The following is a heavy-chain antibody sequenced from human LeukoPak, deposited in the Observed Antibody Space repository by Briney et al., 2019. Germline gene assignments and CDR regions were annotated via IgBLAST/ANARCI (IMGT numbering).Heavy chain of an antibody. CDR2: IKQDGTEK. D-gene: IGHD3-10*01. V-gene: IGHV3-7*03. Sequence: GGSLRLSCAASGFTFSNYWMSWVRQAPGKGLEWVANIKQDGTEKYYVDSVKGRFTISRDNAKNSLYLQMNSLRAEDTAVYYCAGAGVLWFGESKFESWGQATLVTVSS. J-gene: IGHJ4*02. CDR3: AGAGVLWFGESKFES. CDR1: GFTFSNYW.